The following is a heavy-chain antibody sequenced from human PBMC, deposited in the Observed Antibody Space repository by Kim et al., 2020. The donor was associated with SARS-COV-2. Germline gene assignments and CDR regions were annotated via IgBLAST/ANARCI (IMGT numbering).Heavy chain of an antibody. D-gene: IGHD5-12*01. Sequence: YYADSVKGRFTISRDNSKNTLYLQMNSLRAEDTAVYYCAKTAPGDIVVDYWGQGTLVTVSS. CDR3: AKTAPGDIVVDY. V-gene: IGHV3-23*01. J-gene: IGHJ4*02.